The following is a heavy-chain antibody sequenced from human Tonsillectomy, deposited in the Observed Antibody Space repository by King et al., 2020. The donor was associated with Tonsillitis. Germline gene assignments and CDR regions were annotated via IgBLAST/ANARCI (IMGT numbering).Heavy chain of an antibody. V-gene: IGHV4-30-4*01. J-gene: IGHJ4*01. Sequence: VQLQESGPGLVKPSQTLSLTCSVSGGSVNSEDDYWTWIRQPPGKGLEWIGNIYYSANTFYNPSLKSRVTISVDSSKNQFSLRLDSVTAADTAVYYCARESAVETRFDYWGHGTLVTVSS. CDR2: IYYSANT. CDR1: GGSVNSEDDY. D-gene: IGHD6-6*01. CDR3: ARESAVETRFDY.